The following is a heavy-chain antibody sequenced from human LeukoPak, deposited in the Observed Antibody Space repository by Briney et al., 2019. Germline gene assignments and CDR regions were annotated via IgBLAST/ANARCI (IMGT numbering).Heavy chain of an antibody. CDR1: GFTFWDTW. Sequence: GGSLRLSCAASGFTFWDTWMNWVRQVPGQGLEWVANIKQDGSEKFYVASVKGRFTISRDNGKSSLYLQMNSLRAEDTALYYCATSYDMGWLIGYWGQGTLVTVSS. V-gene: IGHV3-7*03. CDR2: IKQDGSEK. CDR3: ATSYDMGWLIGY. J-gene: IGHJ4*02. D-gene: IGHD3/OR15-3a*01.